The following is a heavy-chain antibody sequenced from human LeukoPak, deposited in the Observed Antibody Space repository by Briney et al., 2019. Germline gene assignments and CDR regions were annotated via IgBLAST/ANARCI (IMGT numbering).Heavy chain of an antibody. CDR1: GGSVTSGGFY. Sequence: SETLSLTCSVSGGSVTSGGFYWGWFRQPPGKGPEWIATIYYTGSTYYNPSLQSRVTISIDTSKNQFSLRLTSVTATDTAVYHCARHSGSGSLSRPFDPWGQGTLVTVSS. J-gene: IGHJ5*02. CDR3: ARHSGSGSLSRPFDP. D-gene: IGHD3-10*01. V-gene: IGHV4-39*01. CDR2: IYYTGST.